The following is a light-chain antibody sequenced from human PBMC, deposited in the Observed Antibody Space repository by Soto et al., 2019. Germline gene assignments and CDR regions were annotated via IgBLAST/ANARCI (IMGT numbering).Light chain of an antibody. CDR2: DVS. J-gene: IGLJ1*01. CDR1: SSDVGGYNY. V-gene: IGLV2-11*01. Sequence: QSVLTQPRSVSGSPGQSVTISCTGTSSDVGGYNYVSWYQQHPGKAPKLMIYDVSKRPSGVPDRFSGSKSGNTASLTISGLQAEDEADYYFCSYAGSYTLYVFGTGTKGTVL. CDR3: CSYAGSYTLYV.